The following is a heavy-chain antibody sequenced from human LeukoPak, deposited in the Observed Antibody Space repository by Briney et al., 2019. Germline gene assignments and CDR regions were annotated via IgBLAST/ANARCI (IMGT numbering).Heavy chain of an antibody. Sequence: SETLSLTCTVSGGSISSSSYYWGWIRQPPGKGLEWIGSIYYSGSTYYNPSLKSRVTISVDTSKNQISLKLSSVTAADTAVYYCARHLSGPAMVREIRNWGQGTLVTVSS. J-gene: IGHJ4*02. CDR1: GGSISSSSYY. CDR3: ARHLSGPAMVREIRN. CDR2: IYYSGST. D-gene: IGHD3-10*01. V-gene: IGHV4-39*01.